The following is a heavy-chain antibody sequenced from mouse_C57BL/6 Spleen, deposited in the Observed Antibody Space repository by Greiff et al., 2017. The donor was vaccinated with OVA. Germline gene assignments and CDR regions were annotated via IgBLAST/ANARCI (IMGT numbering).Heavy chain of an antibody. CDR3: ARGGTVVEDYFDY. CDR1: GYTFTSYW. CDR2: IDPNSGGT. V-gene: IGHV1-72*01. J-gene: IGHJ2*01. Sequence: QVHVKQPGAELVKPGASVKLSCKASGYTFTSYWMHWVKQRPGRGLEWIGRIDPNSGGTKYNEKFKSKATLTVDKPSSTAYMQLSSLTSEDSAVYYCARGGTVVEDYFDYWGQGTTLTVSS. D-gene: IGHD1-1*01.